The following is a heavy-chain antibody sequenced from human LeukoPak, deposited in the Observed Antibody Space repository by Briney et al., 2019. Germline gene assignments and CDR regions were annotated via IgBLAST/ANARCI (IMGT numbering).Heavy chain of an antibody. D-gene: IGHD6-13*01. J-gene: IGHJ4*02. Sequence: SETLSLTCTVSGGSISNYYWSWIRQPPGKGLEWIGYVHYSGSTNYSPSLKSRATISVDTSRSQFSLKLSSVTAADTAVYYCARGYSSSCYYFDNWGQGTLVTVSS. CDR1: GGSISNYY. CDR3: ARGYSSSCYYFDN. CDR2: VHYSGST. V-gene: IGHV4-59*08.